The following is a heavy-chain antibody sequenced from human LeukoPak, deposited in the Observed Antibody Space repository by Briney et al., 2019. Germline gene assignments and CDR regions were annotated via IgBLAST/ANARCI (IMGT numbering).Heavy chain of an antibody. D-gene: IGHD3-22*01. CDR3: ARGYYYDRSGYYVDF. V-gene: IGHV3-7*01. CDR2: IKQDGSEK. Sequence: GGPLRLSCAASGFTFSSYWMSWVRQAPGRGLEWVANIKQDGSEKYYVDSVKGRFTISRDNAKSSLYLQMNSLRGEDTAVYYCARGYYYDRSGYYVDFWGQGTLVTVSS. J-gene: IGHJ4*02. CDR1: GFTFSSYW.